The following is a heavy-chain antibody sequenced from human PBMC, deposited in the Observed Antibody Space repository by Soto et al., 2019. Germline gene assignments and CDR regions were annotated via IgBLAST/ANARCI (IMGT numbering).Heavy chain of an antibody. J-gene: IGHJ6*02. CDR3: ARYPHDSSGYYHYYYYGMDV. Sequence: SVKVSCKASGGTFSSYAISWVRQAPGQGLEWMGGIIPIFGTANYAQKFQGRVTITADESTSTAYMELSSLRSEDTAVYYCARYPHDSSGYYHYYYYGMDVWGQGTTVTVSS. CDR2: IIPIFGTA. CDR1: GGTFSSYA. V-gene: IGHV1-69*13. D-gene: IGHD3-22*01.